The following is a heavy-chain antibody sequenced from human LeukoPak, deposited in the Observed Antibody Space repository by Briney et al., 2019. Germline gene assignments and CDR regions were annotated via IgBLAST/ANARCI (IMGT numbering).Heavy chain of an antibody. J-gene: IGHJ4*02. CDR2: ISGNGGTT. V-gene: IGHV3-23*01. CDR3: ARGIVVAAPVY. CDR1: GFTFSNYW. D-gene: IGHD6-19*01. Sequence: GGSLRLSCVASGFTFSNYWMHWVRQAPGRGLEWVSAISGNGGTTYYADSVKGRFTISRDNSKNTLFLQMNSLRAEDTAVYYCARGIVVAAPVYWGQGTLVTVSS.